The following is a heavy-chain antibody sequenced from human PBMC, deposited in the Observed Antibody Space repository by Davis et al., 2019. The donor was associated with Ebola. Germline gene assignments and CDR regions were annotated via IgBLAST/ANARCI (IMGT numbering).Heavy chain of an antibody. CDR2: VSAYNGKR. CDR3: ARVRSWIVGSTWKYFDY. D-gene: IGHD1-26*01. Sequence: ASVKVSCKTSGYFFSNYGVTWVRQAPGQGLEWLGWVSAYNGKREVSYNVRGRLSLTADTSTTTAYMDLRGLRSDDTAVYYCARVRSWIVGSTWKYFDYWGQGTLVTVSS. V-gene: IGHV1-18*01. CDR1: GYFFSNYG. J-gene: IGHJ4*02.